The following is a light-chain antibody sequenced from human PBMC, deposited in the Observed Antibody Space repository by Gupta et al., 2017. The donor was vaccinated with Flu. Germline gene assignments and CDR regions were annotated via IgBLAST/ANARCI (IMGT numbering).Light chain of an antibody. Sequence: QSALTQPASVSGSPGQSITISCTGTSSDVGSYNLVSWYQQHPGKAPKLMIYEGSKRPSGASSLCAASYSGTTAFPTISGLQADDAAYYYCCSYASSSTVVFGTGTKVTVL. CDR3: CSYASSSTVV. CDR2: EGS. V-gene: IGLV2-23*01. CDR1: SSDVGSYNL. J-gene: IGLJ1*01.